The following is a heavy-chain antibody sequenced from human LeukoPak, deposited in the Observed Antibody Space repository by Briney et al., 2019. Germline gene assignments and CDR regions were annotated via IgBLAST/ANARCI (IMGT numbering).Heavy chain of an antibody. D-gene: IGHD6-6*01. Sequence: SCAAFGVTSSSDSMKWCRQAPRKEREWVSSISNSSRYTYYTESVKGRFTISRDKDKNSLYLQMNSLRAEDTAVYYCARGLIAAQYYFDYWGQGTLVTASS. CDR1: GVTSSSDS. CDR2: ISNSSRYT. V-gene: IGHV3-21*01. CDR3: ARGLIAAQYYFDY. J-gene: IGHJ4*02.